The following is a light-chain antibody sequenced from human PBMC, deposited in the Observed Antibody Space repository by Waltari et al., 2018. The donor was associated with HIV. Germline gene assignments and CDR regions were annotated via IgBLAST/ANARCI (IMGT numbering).Light chain of an antibody. CDR3: QQAFSFPHT. J-gene: IGKJ4*01. CDR1: HPVADK. Sequence: QSPASLSASVGDSVSFSCRASHPVADKLAWYQQRPGKPPKLLIYGTSRLQSGVPSRFAGFGSATNFSLTITGLRPEDSATYFCQQAFSFPHTFGGGTELDI. CDR2: GTS. V-gene: IGKV1-12*01.